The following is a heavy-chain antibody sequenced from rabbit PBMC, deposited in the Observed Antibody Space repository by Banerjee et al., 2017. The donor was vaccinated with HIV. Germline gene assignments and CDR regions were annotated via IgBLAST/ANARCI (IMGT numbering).Heavy chain of an antibody. CDR2: INTSSGNT. D-gene: IGHD4-1*01. V-gene: IGHV1S45*01. CDR3: ARTDDSSGWGANFNL. J-gene: IGHJ4*01. Sequence: QEQLEESGGDLVKPEGSLTLTCTASGFSFSSSYYMCWVRQAPGKGLEWIACINTSSGNTVYASWVNGRFTTSKTSSTTVTLQMTSLTAADTAIYSCARTDDSSGWGANFNLWGQGTLVTVS. CDR1: GFSFSSSYY.